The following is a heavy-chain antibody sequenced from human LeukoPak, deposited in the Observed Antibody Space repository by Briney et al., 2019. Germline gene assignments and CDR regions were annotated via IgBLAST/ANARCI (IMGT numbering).Heavy chain of an antibody. CDR2: ISYDGSNK. Sequence: GGSLRLSCAASGFTFSNYAMHWVRQAPGKGLEWVAVISYDGSNKHYADSVEGRFTISRDNSRNTLYLQMNSLRPEDTAVYYCARDRRGYSYGSDWGQGTLVTVSS. J-gene: IGHJ4*02. V-gene: IGHV3-30*04. CDR1: GFTFSNYA. D-gene: IGHD5-18*01. CDR3: ARDRRGYSYGSD.